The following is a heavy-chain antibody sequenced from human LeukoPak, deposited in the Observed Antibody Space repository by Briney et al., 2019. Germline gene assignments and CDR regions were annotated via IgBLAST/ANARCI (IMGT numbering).Heavy chain of an antibody. V-gene: IGHV4-61*01. CDR1: GGSVSSGSYY. Sequence: NPSETLSLTCTVSGGSVSSGSYYWSWIRQPPGKGLEWIGYIYYSGSTNYNPSLKGRVTISVDTSKNQFSLKLSSVTAADTAVYYCASRSDIVATIGEYFDYWGQGTLVTVSS. CDR3: ASRSDIVATIGEYFDY. D-gene: IGHD5-12*01. CDR2: IYYSGST. J-gene: IGHJ4*02.